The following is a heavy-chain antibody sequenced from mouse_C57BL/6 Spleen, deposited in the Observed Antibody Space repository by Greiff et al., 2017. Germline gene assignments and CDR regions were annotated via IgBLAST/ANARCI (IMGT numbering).Heavy chain of an antibody. D-gene: IGHD1-1*02. CDR3: ARSGGYYWYFDV. CDR2: ISSGSSTI. CDR1: GFTFSDYG. V-gene: IGHV5-17*01. J-gene: IGHJ1*03. Sequence: EVKLVESGGGLVKPGGSLKLSCAASGFTFSDYGMHWVRQAPEKGLEWVAYISSGSSTIYYADTVKGRFTISRDNAKNTLFLQMTSLRSEDTAMYYCARSGGYYWYFDVWGTGTTVTVSS.